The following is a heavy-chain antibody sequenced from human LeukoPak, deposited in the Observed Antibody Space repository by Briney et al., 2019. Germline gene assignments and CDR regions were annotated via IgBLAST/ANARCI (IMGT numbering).Heavy chain of an antibody. Sequence: PGGSLRLSCAASGFTFSSYEMNWVRQAPGRGLEWVSFISRSGTTIYYADSVKGRFTISRDNAKNSLYLQMNSLGAEDTAVYYCARVLPHSDPLDYWGQGTLVTVSS. CDR2: ISRSGTTI. V-gene: IGHV3-48*03. J-gene: IGHJ4*02. CDR1: GFTFSSYE. CDR3: ARVLPHSDPLDY. D-gene: IGHD2-15*01.